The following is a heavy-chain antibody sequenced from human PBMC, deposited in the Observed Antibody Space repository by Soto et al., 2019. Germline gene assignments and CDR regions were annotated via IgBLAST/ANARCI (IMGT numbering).Heavy chain of an antibody. CDR3: ARGPGWLRLFRFDP. V-gene: IGHV4-34*01. CDR1: GGSFSGYY. CDR2: INHSGST. J-gene: IGHJ5*02. Sequence: SETLSLTCAVYGGSFSGYYWSWIRQPPGKGLEWIGEINHSGSTNYNPSLKSRVTISVDTSKNQFSLKLSSVTAADTAVYYCARGPGWLRLFRFDPWGQGTMVTVSS. D-gene: IGHD5-12*01.